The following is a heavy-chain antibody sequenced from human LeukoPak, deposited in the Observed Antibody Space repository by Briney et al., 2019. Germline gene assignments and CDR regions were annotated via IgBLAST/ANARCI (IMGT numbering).Heavy chain of an antibody. CDR2: IYYSGSS. D-gene: IGHD3-10*01. V-gene: IGHV4-39*07. J-gene: IGHJ4*02. Sequence: PSETLSLTCTVSGGSISSSSYYWGWIRQPPGKGLEWIGSIYYSGSSYYNPSLKSRVTISVDTSKNQFSLKLSSVTAADTAVYYCARDRDGSGIVDYWGQGTLVTVSS. CDR3: ARDRDGSGIVDY. CDR1: GGSISSSSYY.